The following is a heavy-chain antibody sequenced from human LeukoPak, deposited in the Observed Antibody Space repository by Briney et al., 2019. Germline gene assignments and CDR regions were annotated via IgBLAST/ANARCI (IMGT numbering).Heavy chain of an antibody. Sequence: GGSLRLSCAASGFTFTIYAMTWVRQAPGKGLEWVSGIYGSGQTTYYADSVKGRFTISRDNSRNTLYLHMTNLRAEDTAVYYCARVGDHYHWYLDLWGRGSLLTVSS. V-gene: IGHV3-23*01. J-gene: IGHJ2*01. CDR2: IYGSGQTT. CDR1: GFTFTIYA. D-gene: IGHD3-10*01. CDR3: ARVGDHYHWYLDL.